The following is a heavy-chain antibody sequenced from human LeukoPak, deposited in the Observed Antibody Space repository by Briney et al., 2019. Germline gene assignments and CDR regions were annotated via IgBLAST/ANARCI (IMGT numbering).Heavy chain of an antibody. D-gene: IGHD6-19*01. J-gene: IGHJ4*02. CDR3: ARGRWLVF. V-gene: IGHV3-7*01. Sequence: GGSLRLSCVAPVWTFSDYDMGWVRQARGTGPEWVANLKQDGTEKYYVDSVKGRFTISRDNAKNSVYLQMSGLRAEDTSVYYCARGRWLVFRGQGTLVTVSS. CDR1: VWTFSDYD. CDR2: LKQDGTEK.